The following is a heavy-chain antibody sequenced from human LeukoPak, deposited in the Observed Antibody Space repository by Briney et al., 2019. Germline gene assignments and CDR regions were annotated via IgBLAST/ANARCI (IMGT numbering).Heavy chain of an antibody. D-gene: IGHD3-22*01. CDR3: ARNYYDSSGYSPFFDY. Sequence: GGSLRLSCAASGFTFDNYRMSWVRQAPGKGLEWVSAINGGGDVTYYADSVQGRFFFSRDNAKNTLYLQLNSLRAEDTAVYYCARNYYDSSGYSPFFDYWGQGTLVTVSS. CDR2: INGGGDVT. CDR1: GFTFDNYR. J-gene: IGHJ4*02. V-gene: IGHV3-23*01.